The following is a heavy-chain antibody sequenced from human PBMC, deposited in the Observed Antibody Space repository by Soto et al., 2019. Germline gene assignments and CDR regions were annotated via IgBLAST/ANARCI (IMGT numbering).Heavy chain of an antibody. CDR3: ARGGRSSSYYYFDY. CDR1: GGSFSGYY. J-gene: IGHJ4*02. V-gene: IGHV4-34*01. Sequence: SETLSLTCAVYGGSFSGYYWSWIRQPPGKGLEWIGEINHSGSTNYNPSLKSRVTISVDTSKNQFSLKLSSVTAADTAVYYCARGGRSSSYYYFDYWGQGTLVTVSS. CDR2: INHSGST. D-gene: IGHD6-13*01.